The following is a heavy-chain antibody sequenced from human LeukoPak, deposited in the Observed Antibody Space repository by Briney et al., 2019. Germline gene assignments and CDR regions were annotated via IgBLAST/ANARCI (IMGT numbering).Heavy chain of an antibody. Sequence: GGSLRLSCAASGFTFSSYWMSWVRQAPGKGLEWVANIKQDGSEKYYVDSVKGRFTISRDNAKNSLYLQMNSLRAEDTAVYYCARDLDYDSSGYYPFIYYYYYMDVWGKGTTVTIPS. CDR3: ARDLDYDSSGYYPFIYYYYYMDV. CDR1: GFTFSSYW. CDR2: IKQDGSEK. D-gene: IGHD3-22*01. V-gene: IGHV3-7*01. J-gene: IGHJ6*03.